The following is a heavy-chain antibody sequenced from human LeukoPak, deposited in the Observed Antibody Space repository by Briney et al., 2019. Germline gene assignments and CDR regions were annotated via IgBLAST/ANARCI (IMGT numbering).Heavy chain of an antibody. V-gene: IGHV3-53*01. Sequence: GGSLRLSCVASGVAVDTKYMNWVRQAPGKGLEWVSVIHSGAGSTNYADSVKGRFTISRDNSKNTLYLQMNSLRAEDTGVYYCVRDGGLSGSYFDYWGQGILVTVSS. D-gene: IGHD1-26*01. CDR3: VRDGGLSGSYFDY. CDR2: IHSGAGST. CDR1: GVAVDTKY. J-gene: IGHJ4*02.